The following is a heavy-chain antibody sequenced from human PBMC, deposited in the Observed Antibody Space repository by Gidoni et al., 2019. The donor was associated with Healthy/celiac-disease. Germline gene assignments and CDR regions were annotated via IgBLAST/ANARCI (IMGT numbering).Heavy chain of an antibody. J-gene: IGHJ5*02. CDR1: GYTFTSYY. CDR2: INPSGGST. V-gene: IGHV1-46*01. D-gene: IGHD2-15*01. CDR3: ARGDVVVAAMAGWFDP. Sequence: QVQLVQSGAEVKKPGASVKVSCKASGYTFTSYYMHWVRQAPGQGLEWMGIINPSGGSTSYAQKFQGRVTMTRDTSTSTVYMELSSLRSEDTAVYYCARGDVVVAAMAGWFDPWGQGTLVTVSS.